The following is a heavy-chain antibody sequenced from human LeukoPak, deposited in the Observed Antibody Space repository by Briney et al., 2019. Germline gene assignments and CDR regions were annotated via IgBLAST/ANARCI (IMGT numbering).Heavy chain of an antibody. CDR2: INWNGGST. CDR1: GFTFDDYG. J-gene: IGHJ4*02. V-gene: IGHV3-20*04. D-gene: IGHD3-10*01. CDR3: ARDLSPVVRGVIAH. Sequence: PGGSLRLSCAASGFTFDDYGMSWVRQAPGKGLEWVSGINWNGGSTGYGDSVKGRFTISRDNAKNSLYLQMNSLRAEDTAVYYCARDLSPVVRGVIAHWGQGTLVTVSS.